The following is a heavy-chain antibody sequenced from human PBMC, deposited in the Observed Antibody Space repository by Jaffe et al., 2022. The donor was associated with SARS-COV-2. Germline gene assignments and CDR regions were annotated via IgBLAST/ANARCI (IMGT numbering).Heavy chain of an antibody. Sequence: QVTLKESGPVLVKPTETLTLTCTVSGFSLSNARMGVSWIRQPPGKALEWLAHIFSNDEKSYSTSLKSRLTISKDTSKSQVVLTMTNMDPVDTATYYCARMGGIVVVPAALGWDVWGQGTTVTVSS. J-gene: IGHJ6*02. CDR3: ARMGGIVVVPAALGWDV. CDR2: IFSNDEK. D-gene: IGHD2-2*01. V-gene: IGHV2-26*01. CDR1: GFSLSNARMG.